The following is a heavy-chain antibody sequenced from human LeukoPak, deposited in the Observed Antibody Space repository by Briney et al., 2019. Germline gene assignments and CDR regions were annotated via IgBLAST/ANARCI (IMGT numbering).Heavy chain of an antibody. CDR2: IRSNSDGGAI. CDR1: GFNFDNAW. V-gene: IGHV3-15*07. J-gene: IGHJ5*02. CDR3: ATDFYDST. Sequence: GGSLRLSCATSGFNFDNAWMNWVRQAPGKGLEWVGRIRSNSDGGAIDYAAPVKGRFALSRDDSKNTLYLQMNSLQTEDTAMYYCATDFYDSTWGQGTLVTVSS. D-gene: IGHD2/OR15-2a*01.